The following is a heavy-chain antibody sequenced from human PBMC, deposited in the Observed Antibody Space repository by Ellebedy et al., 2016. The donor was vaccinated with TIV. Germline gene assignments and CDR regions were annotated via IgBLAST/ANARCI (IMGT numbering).Heavy chain of an antibody. V-gene: IGHV4-39*01. J-gene: IGHJ4*02. CDR3: ARQVWAGYSGYGIYYFDY. CDR1: GASFSSRSYY. CDR2: IYYSGST. D-gene: IGHD5-12*01. Sequence: MPSETLSLTCTVSGASFSSRSYYWGWIRQPPGKGLEWIGNIYYSGSTYYSPSLKSRVTISVETSKNQFSLKLSSVTAADTAVYYCARQVWAGYSGYGIYYFDYWGQGILVTVSS.